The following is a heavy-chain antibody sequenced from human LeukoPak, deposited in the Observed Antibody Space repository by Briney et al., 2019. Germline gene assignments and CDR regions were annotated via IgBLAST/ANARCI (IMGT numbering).Heavy chain of an antibody. D-gene: IGHD2-15*01. Sequence: GGSLRLSCAASGFTFSSSWMSWVRQAPGEGLEWVGRIKSKTDGGTTDYAAPVKGRFTLSRDDSKSTLYLQMNSLKTENTAVYDCTTSTRRDIANCGQRTLVTVSS. J-gene: IGHJ4*02. V-gene: IGHV3-15*01. CDR2: IKSKTDGGTT. CDR1: GFTFSSSW. CDR3: TTSTRRDIAN.